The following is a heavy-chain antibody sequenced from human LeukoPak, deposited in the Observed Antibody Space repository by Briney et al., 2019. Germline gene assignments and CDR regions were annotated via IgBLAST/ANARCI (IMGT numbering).Heavy chain of an antibody. CDR1: GGSLSGYY. J-gene: IGHJ4*02. V-gene: IGHV4-34*01. CDR3: ARDLLRTSSGDY. D-gene: IGHD2-2*01. Sequence: SETLSLTCAVYGGSLSGYYWSWIRQPPGKGLEWIGEINHSGSTNYNPSLKSRVTISVDTSKNQFSLKLSSVTAADTAVYYCARDLLRTSSGDYWGQGTLVSVS. CDR2: INHSGST.